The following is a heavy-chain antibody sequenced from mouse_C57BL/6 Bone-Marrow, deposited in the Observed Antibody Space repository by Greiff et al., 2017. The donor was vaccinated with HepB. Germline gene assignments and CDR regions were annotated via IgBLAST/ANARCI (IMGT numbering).Heavy chain of an antibody. J-gene: IGHJ2*01. Sequence: VQLVESGAELARPGASVKLSCKASGYTFTSYGISWVKQRTGQGLEWIGEIYPRSGNTYYNEKFKGKATLTADKSSSTAYMELRSLTSEDSAVYFCARSLYGYEGYWGQGTTLTVSS. D-gene: IGHD2-2*01. CDR3: ARSLYGYEGY. CDR1: GYTFTSYG. CDR2: IYPRSGNT. V-gene: IGHV1-81*01.